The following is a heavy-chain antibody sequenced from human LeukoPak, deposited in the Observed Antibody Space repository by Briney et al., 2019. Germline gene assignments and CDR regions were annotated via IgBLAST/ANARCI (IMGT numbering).Heavy chain of an antibody. CDR3: ARVYSGSYGSAFDI. CDR2: IYYSGST. CDR1: GGSISSSSYY. J-gene: IGHJ3*02. Sequence: SETLSLTCTVSGGSISSSSYYWGWIRQPPGKGLEWIGSIYYSGSTYYNPSLKSRVTISVDTSKNQFSLKLSSVTAADTAVYYCARVYSGSYGSAFDIWGQGTMVTVSS. V-gene: IGHV4-39*07. D-gene: IGHD1-26*01.